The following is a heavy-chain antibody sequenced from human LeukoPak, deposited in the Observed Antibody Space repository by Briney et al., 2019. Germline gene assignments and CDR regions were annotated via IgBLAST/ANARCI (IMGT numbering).Heavy chain of an antibody. CDR2: ISSSSSSYI. Sequence: GGSLRLSCAASGFTFSSYSMNWVRQAPGKGLEWVSSISSSSSSYIYYADSVKGRFTISRDNAKNSLYLQMNSLRAEDTAVYYCARGYSGYPTLFDYWGQGTLVTVSS. J-gene: IGHJ4*02. CDR1: GFTFSSYS. D-gene: IGHD5-12*01. V-gene: IGHV3-21*01. CDR3: ARGYSGYPTLFDY.